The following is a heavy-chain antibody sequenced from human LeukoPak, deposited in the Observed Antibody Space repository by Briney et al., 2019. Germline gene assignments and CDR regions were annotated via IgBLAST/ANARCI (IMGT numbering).Heavy chain of an antibody. CDR3: ARLAERNYYFDY. CDR2: IYTSGST. CDR1: GGSISSGSYY. D-gene: IGHD1-1*01. V-gene: IGHV4-61*02. Sequence: SETLSLTCTVSGGSISSGSYYWSWIRQPAGKGLEWIGRIYTSGSTNYNPSLKSRVTISVDTSKNQFSLKLSSVTAADTVVYYCARLAERNYYFDYWGQGTLVTVSS. J-gene: IGHJ4*02.